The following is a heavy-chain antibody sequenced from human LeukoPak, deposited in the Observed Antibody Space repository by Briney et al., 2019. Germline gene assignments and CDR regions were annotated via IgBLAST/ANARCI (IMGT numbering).Heavy chain of an antibody. CDR1: GFTFRSYG. CDR3: ARDLVNICYYYMDV. Sequence: RGALRLSCAAPGFTFRSYGMPWVRQAPAWVLERVEVIWYDGRNKYYADSVKGGFTITRDNSKNTMYLYMNSLGAEDTAVYYCARDLVNICYYYMDVWGKGATVTVSS. V-gene: IGHV3-33*01. D-gene: IGHD4-23*01. CDR2: IWYDGRNK. J-gene: IGHJ6*03.